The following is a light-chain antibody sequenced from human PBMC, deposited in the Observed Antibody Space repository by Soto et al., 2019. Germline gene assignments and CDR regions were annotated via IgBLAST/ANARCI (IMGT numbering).Light chain of an antibody. CDR2: GAS. CDR1: QSVSSN. Sequence: EIVMTQSPATLSVSPGERATLSCRASQSVSSNLAWYQQKPGQAPRLLIYGASTRATGIPARFSGSGSGTGFNFTISSMQSEYFEIDFCQHYKNWTPDRTFGQGTKVEIK. J-gene: IGKJ1*01. V-gene: IGKV3-15*01. CDR3: QHYKNWTPDRT.